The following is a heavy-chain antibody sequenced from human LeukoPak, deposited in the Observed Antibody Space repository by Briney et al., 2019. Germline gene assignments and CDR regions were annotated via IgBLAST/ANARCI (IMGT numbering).Heavy chain of an antibody. J-gene: IGHJ6*03. V-gene: IGHV4-59*12. Sequence: SETLSLTCHVSGGSISGYHWSWIRQPPGKGLEWLGYIYYSGSSNYNPSLKSRVTISADTSKNQFSLKLSSVTAADTAVYYCGGGNSGYYYYYMDVWGKGTTVTVSS. CDR3: GGGNSGYYYYYMDV. CDR1: GGSISGYH. D-gene: IGHD1-26*01. CDR2: IYYSGSS.